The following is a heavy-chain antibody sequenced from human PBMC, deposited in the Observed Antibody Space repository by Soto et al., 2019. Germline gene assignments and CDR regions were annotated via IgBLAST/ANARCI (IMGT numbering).Heavy chain of an antibody. Sequence: ASVKVSCKTSGYTFTNYNINWVRQAPGQGLEWMAWVSGYNGNTKYSQKLQGRVTMTRDTSTSTAYMELRSLRSDDTAIYYCARGLPFDCSSSNGCKHYYYYYGMDVWGQGTTVTVSS. V-gene: IGHV1-18*04. D-gene: IGHD2-2*01. CDR1: GYTFTNYN. CDR2: VSGYNGNT. J-gene: IGHJ6*02. CDR3: ARGLPFDCSSSNGCKHYYYYYGMDV.